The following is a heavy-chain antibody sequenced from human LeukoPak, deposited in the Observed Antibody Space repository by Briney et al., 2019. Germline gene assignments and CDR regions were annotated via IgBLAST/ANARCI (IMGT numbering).Heavy chain of an antibody. J-gene: IGHJ4*02. D-gene: IGHD1-26*01. V-gene: IGHV1-46*01. CDR1: RYTLTIYY. CDR3: AGSMGATSIFYY. Sequence: ASLNPSSTASRYTLTIYYMHWVRQAPRQGLERMGIINPSVGTTSYAQKFRGRVTMTRDTSTSTVYMELSRLRSEGTAVYYCAGSMGATSIFYYWGQGTQVTVSS. CDR2: INPSVGTT.